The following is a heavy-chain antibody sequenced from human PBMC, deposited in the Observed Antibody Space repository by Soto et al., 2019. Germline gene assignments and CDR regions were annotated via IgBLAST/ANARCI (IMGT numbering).Heavy chain of an antibody. J-gene: IGHJ1*01. CDR3: TRVGSGYSVS. V-gene: IGHV4-31*03. CDR2: TYYSGST. Sequence: SETLSLTSTVSGGSLSSGCYYRGWIRQHPGKGLEWIGYTYYSGSTYYNPSLKSRVTISVDTSKNQFSLKLSSVTAAVTAFYYCTRVGSGYSVSWGQGTLVTVSS. CDR1: GGSLSSGCYY. D-gene: IGHD3-22*01.